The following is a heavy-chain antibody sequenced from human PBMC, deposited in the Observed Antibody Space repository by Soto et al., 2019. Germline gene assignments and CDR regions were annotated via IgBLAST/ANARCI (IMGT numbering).Heavy chain of an antibody. CDR1: GFTFSSYA. J-gene: IGHJ6*02. CDR3: AKNVWGITIFGGMDV. V-gene: IGHV3-23*01. Sequence: EVQLLESGGGLVQPGGSLRLSCAASGFTFSSYAMSWVRQAPGKGLEWVSAISGSGGSTYYADSVKGRFTISRDNSKNTLYLQMNSLRAEDAAVYYCAKNVWGITIFGGMDVWGQGTTVTVSS. CDR2: ISGSGGST. D-gene: IGHD3-9*01.